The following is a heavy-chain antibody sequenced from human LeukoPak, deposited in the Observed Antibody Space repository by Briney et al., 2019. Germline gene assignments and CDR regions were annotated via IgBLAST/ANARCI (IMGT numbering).Heavy chain of an antibody. J-gene: IGHJ6*03. CDR3: ARGSRGGLQRHYYYYYYMDV. CDR2: INHSGST. Sequence: PSETLSLTCAVYGGSFSGYYWSWICQPPGKGLEWIGEINHSGSTNYNPSLKSRVTISVDTSKNQFSLKLSSVTAADTAVYYCARGSRGGLQRHYYYYYYMDVWGKGTTVTVSS. D-gene: IGHD5-24*01. V-gene: IGHV4-34*01. CDR1: GGSFSGYY.